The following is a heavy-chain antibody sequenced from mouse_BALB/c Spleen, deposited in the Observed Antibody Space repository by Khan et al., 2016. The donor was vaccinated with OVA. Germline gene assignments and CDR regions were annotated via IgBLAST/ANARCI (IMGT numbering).Heavy chain of an antibody. CDR3: ARTARIKY. V-gene: IGHV3-2*02. CDR2: ISYSGSP. D-gene: IGHD1-2*01. CDR1: GYSITSGYG. Sequence: EVQLVESGPGLVKPSQSLSLTCTVTGYSITSGYGWNWIRQFPGNKLEWMGYISYSGSPNYYPSLKSRISITRDTSKNQFFLQLNSVTTEDTATYYCARTARIKYWGQGTTLTVSS. J-gene: IGHJ2*01.